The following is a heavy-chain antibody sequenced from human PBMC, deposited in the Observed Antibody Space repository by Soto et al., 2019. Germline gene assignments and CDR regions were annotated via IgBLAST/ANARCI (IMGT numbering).Heavy chain of an antibody. CDR3: ASYQQSYAFDI. J-gene: IGHJ3*02. V-gene: IGHV4-31*03. Sequence: SETLSLTCTVSGGSISSGGYYWRWIRQHPGKGLEWIGYIFYSGSTYYNPSLKSRVTISVDTSKNQFSLKLSSVTAADTAVYYCASYQQSYAFDIWGQGTMVTV. CDR1: GGSISSGGYY. D-gene: IGHD2-2*01. CDR2: IFYSGST.